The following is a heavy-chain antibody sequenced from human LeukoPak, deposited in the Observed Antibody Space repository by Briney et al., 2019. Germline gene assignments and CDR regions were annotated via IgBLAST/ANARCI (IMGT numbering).Heavy chain of an antibody. CDR2: IRYDGSNK. Sequence: PGGSLRLSCAASGFTFSSYGMHWVRQAPGKGLEWVAFIRYDGSNKYYADSVKGRFTISRDNSKNTLYLQMNSLRAEDTAVFYCARSWGSAGHFDYWGQGTLVTVSS. D-gene: IGHD7-27*01. CDR3: ARSWGSAGHFDY. CDR1: GFTFSSYG. V-gene: IGHV3-30*02. J-gene: IGHJ4*02.